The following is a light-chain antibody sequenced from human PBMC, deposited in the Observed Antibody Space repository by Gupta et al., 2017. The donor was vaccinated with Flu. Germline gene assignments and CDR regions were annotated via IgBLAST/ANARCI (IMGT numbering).Light chain of an antibody. CDR2: GAS. Sequence: ASQSVKNNYLAWYKQKPGQAPRLLIYGASSRATGIPDRFSGSGSGTXFTLTIXRLEPEDFAVYYCQQEGCSPKTFGXGTKVEVK. CDR3: QQEGCSPKT. CDR1: QSVKNNY. V-gene: IGKV3-20*01. J-gene: IGKJ1*01.